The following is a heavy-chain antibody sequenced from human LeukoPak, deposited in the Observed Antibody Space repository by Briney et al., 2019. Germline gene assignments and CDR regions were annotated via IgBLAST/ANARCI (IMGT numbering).Heavy chain of an antibody. D-gene: IGHD4-17*01. J-gene: IGHJ4*02. V-gene: IGHV4-59*01. CDR3: ARCGGVDYGDYEFDF. CDR2: IHYSGST. Sequence: SETLSLTCIVSGVSTSSYYWSWIRQPPGKGLEWIGNIHYSGSTNYNPSLRSRVAISVDTSKNQFSLNLSSVTAADTAVYYCARCGGVDYGDYEFDFWGQGTLVTVSS. CDR1: GVSTSSYY.